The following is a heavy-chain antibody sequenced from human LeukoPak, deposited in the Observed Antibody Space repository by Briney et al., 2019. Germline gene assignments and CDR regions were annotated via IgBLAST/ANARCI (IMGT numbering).Heavy chain of an antibody. D-gene: IGHD5-18*01. CDR3: ASSYDTAMVH. V-gene: IGHV4-59*01. CDR2: IYNSGST. Sequence: SGTLSLTCTVSGDSISSYYWGWIRQPPGKGLEWIGYIYNSGSTNYNPSLKSRVTISINTSKKQFSLKLSSVTAADTAVYYCASSYDTAMVHWGQGTLVTVSS. J-gene: IGHJ4*02. CDR1: GDSISSYY.